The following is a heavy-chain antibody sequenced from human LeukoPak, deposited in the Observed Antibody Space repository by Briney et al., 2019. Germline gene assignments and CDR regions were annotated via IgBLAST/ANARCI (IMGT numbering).Heavy chain of an antibody. D-gene: IGHD3-3*01. CDR3: ARPYDFWSGYYMDV. J-gene: IGHJ6*03. V-gene: IGHV3-11*04. CDR2: ISSSGSTI. CDR1: GFTFSDYY. Sequence: GGSLRLSCAASGFTFSDYYMSWIRQAPGKGLEWVSYISSSGSTIYYADSVKGRFTISRDNAKNSLYLQMNSLRAEDTAVYYCARPYDFWSGYYMDVWGKGTTVTVSS.